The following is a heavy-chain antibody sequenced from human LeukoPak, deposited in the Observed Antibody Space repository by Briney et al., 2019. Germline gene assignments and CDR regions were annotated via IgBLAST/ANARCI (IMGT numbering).Heavy chain of an antibody. CDR1: AGSISPYY. D-gene: IGHD4-23*01. Sequence: SETLSLTCTVSAGSISPYYWSWIRQPTGKGLEWLGYIYYSGSSDYNPPHMGRLTITVDTSKNQFSLTLTSVTEADTAVYYCARDYGGKLDYWGQGTLVTVSS. J-gene: IGHJ4*02. CDR2: IYYSGSS. V-gene: IGHV4-59*01. CDR3: ARDYGGKLDY.